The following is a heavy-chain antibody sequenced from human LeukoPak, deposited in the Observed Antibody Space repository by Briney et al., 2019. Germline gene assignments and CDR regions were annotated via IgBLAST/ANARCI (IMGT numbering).Heavy chain of an antibody. V-gene: IGHV4-38-2*02. CDR1: GYSISSGYY. CDR2: IYHSGST. CDR3: AQNGYSYSTY. D-gene: IGHD5-18*01. J-gene: IGHJ4*02. Sequence: SETLSLTCTVCGYSISSGYYWGWIRQPPGNGLEWIWSIYHSGSTYYNPSLKSRVTISVDTSKTQFSLKLSSVTAADTAVYYCAQNGYSYSTYWGPRTLVTVSP.